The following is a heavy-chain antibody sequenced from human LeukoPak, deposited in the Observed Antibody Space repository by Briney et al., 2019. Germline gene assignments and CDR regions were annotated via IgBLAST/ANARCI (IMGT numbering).Heavy chain of an antibody. CDR1: GGSFSGYY. CDR3: AGAGYYDFWSGYYTGMFLYGMDV. Sequence: TSETLSLTCAVYGGSFSGYYWSWIRQPPGKGLEWIGEINHSGSTNYNPSLKSRVTISVDTSKNQFSLKLSSVTAADTAVYYCAGAGYYDFWSGYYTGMFLYGMDVWGQGTTVTVSS. J-gene: IGHJ6*02. CDR2: INHSGST. V-gene: IGHV4-34*01. D-gene: IGHD3-3*01.